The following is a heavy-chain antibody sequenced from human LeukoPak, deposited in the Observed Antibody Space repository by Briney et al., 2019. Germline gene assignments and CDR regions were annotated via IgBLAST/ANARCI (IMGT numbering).Heavy chain of an antibody. V-gene: IGHV4-34*01. Sequence: SETLSLTCAVYIGSFSGYYWSWIRQSPGKGLEWIGEINHSESTNYNPSLKSRVTISVDTSKNQFSLKLTSVTAADTAVYYCARGYGRWLLPPTWYFDLWGRGTLVTVSS. CDR2: INHSEST. J-gene: IGHJ2*01. D-gene: IGHD5-24*01. CDR3: ARGYGRWLLPPTWYFDL. CDR1: IGSFSGYY.